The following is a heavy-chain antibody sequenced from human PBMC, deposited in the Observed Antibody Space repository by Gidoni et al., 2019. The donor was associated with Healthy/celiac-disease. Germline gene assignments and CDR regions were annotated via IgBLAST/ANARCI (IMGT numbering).Heavy chain of an antibody. J-gene: IGHJ5*02. CDR3: ARGEYDFWSA. CDR1: GGSFSGYY. D-gene: IGHD3-3*01. Sequence: QVQLQQWGAGLLEPSETLSLTCAVYGGSFSGYYWSWIRQPPGKGLEWIGEINHSGSTNYNPSLKSRVTISVDTSKNQFSLKLSSVTAADTAVYYCARGEYDFWSAWGQGTLVTVSS. CDR2: INHSGST. V-gene: IGHV4-34*01.